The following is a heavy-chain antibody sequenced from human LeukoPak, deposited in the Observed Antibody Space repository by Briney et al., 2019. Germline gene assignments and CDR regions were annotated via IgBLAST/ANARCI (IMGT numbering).Heavy chain of an antibody. Sequence: SGPTLVNPTQTLTLTCTFSGFSLRTRGVGVGWFRQPPGKALEWLSLIYWDDDKRYSPSLKNRLTITKDTSKNQVVLTMTNMDPVDTATYYCAHRCTHYDSSGYYLVDFDYWGQGTLVTVSS. CDR1: GFSLRTRGVG. J-gene: IGHJ4*02. CDR3: AHRCTHYDSSGYYLVDFDY. CDR2: IYWDDDK. V-gene: IGHV2-5*02. D-gene: IGHD3-22*01.